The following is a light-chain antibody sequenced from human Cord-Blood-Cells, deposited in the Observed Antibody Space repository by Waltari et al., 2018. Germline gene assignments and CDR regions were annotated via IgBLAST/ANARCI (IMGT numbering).Light chain of an antibody. CDR2: AAS. CDR1: QSISSY. CDR3: QQSYSTPLT. V-gene: IGKV1-39*01. Sequence: SPSSLSASVADRVTITCRASQSISSYLNWYQQKPGKAPKLLIYAASSLQSGVPSRFSGSGSGTDFTLTISSLQPEDFATYYCQQSYSTPLTFGGGTKVEIK. J-gene: IGKJ4*01.